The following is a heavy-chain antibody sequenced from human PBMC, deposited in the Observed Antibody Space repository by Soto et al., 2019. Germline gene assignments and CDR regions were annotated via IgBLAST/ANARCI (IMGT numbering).Heavy chain of an antibody. CDR1: GGSISSGGYS. CDR2: IYHSAST. J-gene: IGHJ4*02. Sequence: PSETLSLTCAVSGGSISSGGYSWSWIRQPPGKGLELIGYIYHSASTYYNPSLKSRVTISVDRSKNQLSLKLSSVTAADTAVYNCARVPDYWGQGTLVTVSS. CDR3: ARVPDY. V-gene: IGHV4-30-2*01.